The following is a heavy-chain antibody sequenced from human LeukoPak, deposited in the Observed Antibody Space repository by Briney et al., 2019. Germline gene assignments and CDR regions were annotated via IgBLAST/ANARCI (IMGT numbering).Heavy chain of an antibody. V-gene: IGHV3-21*01. Sequence: GGSLRLSCAASGFTFSTYGMNWVRQAPGKGLEWVSSISSNSSYIYYADSVKGRFTISRDNAKNSLYLQMNSLRAEDTAVYYCARGGEWELYVYWGQGTLVTVSS. CDR1: GFTFSTYG. CDR3: ARGGEWELYVY. CDR2: ISSNSSYI. D-gene: IGHD1-26*01. J-gene: IGHJ4*02.